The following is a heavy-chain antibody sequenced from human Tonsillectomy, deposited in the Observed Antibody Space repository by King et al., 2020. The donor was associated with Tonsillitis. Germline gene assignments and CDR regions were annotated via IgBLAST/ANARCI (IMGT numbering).Heavy chain of an antibody. CDR2: IYDSDNT. CDR1: GGSTSGGSNY. D-gene: IGHD2-15*01. J-gene: IGHJ5*02. CDR3: GRYEGGVFDP. Sequence: LQLQESGPGLVKVSQTLSLTCTVSGGSTSGGSNYWSWIRQHPGKGLECIGYIYDSDNTYYNPSLKSRLTISVDTSKNQFSLKLSSVTAADTAFYYCGRYEGGVFDPWGQRTLVTVSS. V-gene: IGHV4-31*03.